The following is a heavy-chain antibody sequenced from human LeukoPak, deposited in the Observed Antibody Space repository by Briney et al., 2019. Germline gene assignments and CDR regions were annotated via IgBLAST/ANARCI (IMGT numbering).Heavy chain of an antibody. V-gene: IGHV3-21*01. D-gene: IGHD5-12*01. CDR1: GFTFSSYS. CDR3: ARVNSGYDFNYYYYYMDV. Sequence: GGSLRLSCAASGFTFSSYSMNWVRQAPGKGLEWVSSISSSSYIYYADSVKGRFTISRDNAKNSLYLQMNSLRAEDTAVYYCARVNSGYDFNYYYYYMDVWGKGTTVTVSS. CDR2: ISSSSYI. J-gene: IGHJ6*03.